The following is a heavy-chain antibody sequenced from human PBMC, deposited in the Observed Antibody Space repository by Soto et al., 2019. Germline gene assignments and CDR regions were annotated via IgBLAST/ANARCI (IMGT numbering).Heavy chain of an antibody. Sequence: ASVKVSCKASGYTFTSYAMHWVRQAPGQRLEWMGWVNAGNGNTKYSQKFQGRVTITRDTSASTAYMELSSLRSEDTAVYYCARDWDILTGYSYYYYMDVWGKGTTVTVSS. CDR2: VNAGNGNT. J-gene: IGHJ6*03. CDR1: GYTFTSYA. D-gene: IGHD3-9*01. CDR3: ARDWDILTGYSYYYYMDV. V-gene: IGHV1-3*01.